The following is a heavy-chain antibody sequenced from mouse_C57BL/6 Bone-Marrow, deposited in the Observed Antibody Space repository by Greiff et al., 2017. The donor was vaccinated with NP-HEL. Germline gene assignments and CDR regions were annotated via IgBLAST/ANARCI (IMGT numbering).Heavy chain of an antibody. CDR2: IYPRSGNT. D-gene: IGHD4-1*01. V-gene: IGHV1-81*01. CDR3: ARGANWVFDY. J-gene: IGHJ2*01. CDR1: GYTFTSYG. Sequence: VQLQQSGAELARPGASVKLSCKASGYTFTSYGISWVKQRTGQGLEWIGEIYPRSGNTYYNEKFKGKATLTADKSSSTAYMELRSLTSEDSAVYFCARGANWVFDYWGQGTTLTVSS.